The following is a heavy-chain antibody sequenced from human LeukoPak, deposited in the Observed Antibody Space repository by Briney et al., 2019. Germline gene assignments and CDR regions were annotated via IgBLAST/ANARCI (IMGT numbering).Heavy chain of an antibody. CDR1: GFPFSSYA. D-gene: IGHD3-9*01. V-gene: IGHV3-30-3*01. J-gene: IGHJ4*02. Sequence: GALKLSFAASGFPFSSYAMHWVRPAPGKGLEGVAVISYDGSNKYYADSVKGRFTISRDNSKNTLYLQMNSLRAEDTAVYYCARVPLLRRYLDYWGQGTLVTVSS. CDR2: ISYDGSNK. CDR3: ARVPLLRRYLDY.